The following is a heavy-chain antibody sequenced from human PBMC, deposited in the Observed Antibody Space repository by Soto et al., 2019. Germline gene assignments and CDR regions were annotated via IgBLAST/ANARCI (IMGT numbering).Heavy chain of an antibody. CDR1: GGSASSGSYY. Sequence: PSETLSLTCTVSGGSASSGSYYWTWIRQPPGRGLEWIGYTFHSGRTNYNPSLKSRVTILVDTSRNRFSLRLSSVTAADSAVYSCARDLSNSNGMDVWGQGTTVTVSS. CDR2: TFHSGRT. D-gene: IGHD2-2*01. CDR3: ARDLSNSNGMDV. J-gene: IGHJ6*02. V-gene: IGHV4-61*01.